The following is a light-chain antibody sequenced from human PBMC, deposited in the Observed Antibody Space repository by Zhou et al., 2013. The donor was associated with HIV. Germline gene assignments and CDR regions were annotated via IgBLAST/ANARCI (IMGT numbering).Light chain of an antibody. J-gene: IGKJ4*01. CDR1: QSVSTY. V-gene: IGKV1-5*01. Sequence: DIQMTQSPSSLSASVGDRVTITCRASQSVSTYLAWYQQKPGRAPKLLVSGASSLQSGVPSRFSGYGSGTEFTLTITALQPDDFATYSCQQYKTVPLTFGGGTRV. CDR3: QQYKTVPLT. CDR2: GAS.